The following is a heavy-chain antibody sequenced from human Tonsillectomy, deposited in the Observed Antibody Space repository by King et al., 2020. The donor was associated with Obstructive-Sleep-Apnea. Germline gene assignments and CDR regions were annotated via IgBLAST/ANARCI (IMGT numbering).Heavy chain of an antibody. D-gene: IGHD3-22*01. Sequence: QVQLQESGPGLVKPSETLSLTCTVSGGSISSFYWSWIRQPPGKGLEWIGYIYYNGSTNYNPSLKSRVTISVDTSKNQFSLKLSSVTAADTAMYYCARLCCKSLSYDKYFDYWGQGTLVTVSS. CDR3: ARLCCKSLSYDKYFDY. V-gene: IGHV4-59*08. CDR1: GGSISSFY. CDR2: IYYNGST. J-gene: IGHJ4*02.